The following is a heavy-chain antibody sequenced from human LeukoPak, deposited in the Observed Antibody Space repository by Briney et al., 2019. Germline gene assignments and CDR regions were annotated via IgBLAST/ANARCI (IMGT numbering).Heavy chain of an antibody. D-gene: IGHD6-19*01. Sequence: PSETLSLTCTVSGGSITSGNYFWIWIRQHPGKGLEWIGYIFYSGSTYYNPSLKSRVSMSVDASKNQFSLKMSSVTDADTAVYYCARGTSSGYNSVDSWGQGTLVTVSS. CDR2: IFYSGST. CDR1: GGSITSGNYF. V-gene: IGHV4-31*03. J-gene: IGHJ4*02. CDR3: ARGTSSGYNSVDS.